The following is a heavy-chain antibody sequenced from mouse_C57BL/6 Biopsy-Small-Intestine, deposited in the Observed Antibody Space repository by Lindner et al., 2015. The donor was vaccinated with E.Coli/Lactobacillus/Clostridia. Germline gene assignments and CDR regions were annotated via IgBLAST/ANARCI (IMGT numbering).Heavy chain of an antibody. CDR3: APSDSRGFAY. D-gene: IGHD3-2*01. CDR1: GYTFTSYW. J-gene: IGHJ3*01. CDR2: INPSSGYT. Sequence: VQLQESGAELAKPGASVKLSCKASGYTFTSYWMHWVKQRPGQGLEWIGYINPSSGYTEYDQNFKDKATLTADKSSSTAYMQLSSLTYEDSAVYYCAPSDSRGFAYWAQGTLVTVSA. V-gene: IGHV1-7*01.